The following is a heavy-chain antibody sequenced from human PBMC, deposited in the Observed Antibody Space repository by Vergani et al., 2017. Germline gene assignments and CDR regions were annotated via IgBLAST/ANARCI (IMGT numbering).Heavy chain of an antibody. Sequence: EVQLLESGGGLVQPGGSLRFSCAASGFTFSSYAMSWVRQAPGKGLEWVSAISGSGGSTYYADSVKGRFTISRDNSKNTLYLQMNSLRAEDTAVYYCAKGGRIVVVPAASYWGQGTLVTVSS. J-gene: IGHJ4*02. CDR3: AKGGRIVVVPAASY. D-gene: IGHD2-2*01. V-gene: IGHV3-23*01. CDR2: ISGSGGST. CDR1: GFTFSSYA.